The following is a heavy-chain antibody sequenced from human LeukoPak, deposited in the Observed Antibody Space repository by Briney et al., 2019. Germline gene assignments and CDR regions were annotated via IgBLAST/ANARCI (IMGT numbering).Heavy chain of an antibody. Sequence: GGSLRLSCAASGFTFSSYSMNWVRQAPGKGLEWVSSISSSSSYIYYADSVKGRFTISRDNAKNSLYLQMNSLGAEDTAVYYCARESLYCSSTSCYKANPDYWGQGTLVTVSS. CDR3: ARESLYCSSTSCYKANPDY. CDR1: GFTFSSYS. D-gene: IGHD2-2*01. V-gene: IGHV3-21*01. CDR2: ISSSSSYI. J-gene: IGHJ4*02.